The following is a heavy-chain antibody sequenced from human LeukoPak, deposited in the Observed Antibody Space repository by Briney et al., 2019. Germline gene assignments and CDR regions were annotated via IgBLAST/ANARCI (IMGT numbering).Heavy chain of an antibody. CDR1: GFTFSGYW. CDR2: INSDGSST. D-gene: IGHD1-1*01. V-gene: IGHV3-74*01. J-gene: IGHJ4*02. CDR3: ARDLNWNFDY. Sequence: PGGSLRLSCAASGFTFSGYWMHWVRQAPGKWLVWVSRINSDGSSTSYADSVKGRFTISRDNAKNTLYLQMNSLRAEDTAVYYCARDLNWNFDYWGQGTLVTVSS.